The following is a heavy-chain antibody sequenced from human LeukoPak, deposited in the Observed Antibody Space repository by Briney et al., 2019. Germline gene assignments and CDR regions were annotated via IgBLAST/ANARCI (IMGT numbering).Heavy chain of an antibody. CDR1: GGSFTSYY. J-gene: IGHJ4*02. CDR3: AGGAYSGSYHFDY. Sequence: SETLSLTCTVSGGSFTSYYWSWIRQPPGKGLEWIGYIYYSGSTNHNPSLKSRVIISVDTSKNQFSLKLSSVTAADTAVYYCAGGAYSGSYHFDYWGQGTPVTVSS. V-gene: IGHV4-59*01. D-gene: IGHD1-26*01. CDR2: IYYSGST.